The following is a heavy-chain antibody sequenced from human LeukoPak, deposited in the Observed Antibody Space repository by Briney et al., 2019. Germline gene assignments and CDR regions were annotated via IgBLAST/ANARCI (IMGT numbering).Heavy chain of an antibody. CDR3: ARAGYYDILTGLDP. CDR2: IYHSGST. Sequence: SETLSLTCAVYGGSFSGYYWSWIRQPPGKGLEWIGYIYHSGSTYYNPSLKSRVTISVDRSKNQFSLKLSSVTAADTAVYYCARAGYYDILTGLDPWGQGTLVTVSS. V-gene: IGHV4-30-2*01. J-gene: IGHJ5*02. CDR1: GGSFSGYY. D-gene: IGHD3-9*01.